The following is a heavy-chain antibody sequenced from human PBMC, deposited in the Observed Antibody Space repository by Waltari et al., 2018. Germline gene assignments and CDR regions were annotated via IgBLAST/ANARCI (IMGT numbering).Heavy chain of an antibody. J-gene: IGHJ4*02. CDR1: GFTVGSNY. CDR2: ICSGGST. V-gene: IGHV3-53*01. CDR3: ARGVASYHSLDY. Sequence: EVQRVESGGDLRQPGGSLSLTCAASGFTVGSNYMSWGRQAPGQGLEWASVICSGGSTYYADSVKGRFTISRDNSKNTLYLQMNSLRAEDTAVYYCARGVASYHSLDYWGQGTLVTVSS. D-gene: IGHD1-26*01.